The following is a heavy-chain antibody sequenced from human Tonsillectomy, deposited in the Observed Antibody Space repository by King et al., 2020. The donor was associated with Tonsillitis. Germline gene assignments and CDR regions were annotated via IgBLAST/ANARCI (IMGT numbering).Heavy chain of an antibody. J-gene: IGHJ5*01. CDR2: IYDSGNI. D-gene: IGHD3-10*01. CDR1: GGSISGGAYY. V-gene: IGHV4-31*03. Sequence: VQLQESGPGLVKPSQTLSLTCTVSGGSISGGAYYWSWIRQHPGKGLEWIGYIYDSGNIYYNPSLKSRLIISVDTSKNQFSLKLSSVTAADTAVYYCGGYGDGVFDSWGQGTLVTVSS. CDR3: GGYGDGVFDS.